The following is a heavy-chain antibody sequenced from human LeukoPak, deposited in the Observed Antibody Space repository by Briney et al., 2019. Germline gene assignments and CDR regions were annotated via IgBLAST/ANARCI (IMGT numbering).Heavy chain of an antibody. CDR3: ARQGKGFAFGASDI. CDR1: GFTVSSNY. J-gene: IGHJ3*02. D-gene: IGHD3-10*01. Sequence: GGSLRLSCAASGFTVSSNYMSWVRQVPGKGLEWMGIIYPDDSDIKYTPSFRGQVTISADKAVNTAYLQWSSLKASDTAMYYCARQGKGFAFGASDIWGQGTMVAVSS. CDR2: IYPDDSDI. V-gene: IGHV5-51*01.